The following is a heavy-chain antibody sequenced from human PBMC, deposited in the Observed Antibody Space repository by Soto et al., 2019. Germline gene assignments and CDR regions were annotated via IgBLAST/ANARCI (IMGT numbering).Heavy chain of an antibody. V-gene: IGHV3-7*01. CDR3: ARDGVGYCRSRSCDRARPQYHFGMDV. CDR1: GFTFGTYW. J-gene: IGHJ6*02. D-gene: IGHD2-2*02. Sequence: AGGSLRLSCAASGFTFGTYWMSWVRRAPGKGLEWVATIVPDGSEKYYVDSVKGRFTISRDNAKNSLYLQMQSLRAEDTAMYYCARDGVGYCRSRSCDRARPQYHFGMDVWGQGTTVTVSS. CDR2: IVPDGSEK.